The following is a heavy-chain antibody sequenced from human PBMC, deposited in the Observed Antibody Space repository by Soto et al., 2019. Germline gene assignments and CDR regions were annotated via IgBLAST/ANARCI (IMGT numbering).Heavy chain of an antibody. V-gene: IGHV1-2*02. CDR2: IDSRSGAS. CDR1: GCPFTDLY. CDR3: ARNNYGALDY. D-gene: IGHD2-21*01. J-gene: IGHJ4*02. Sequence: SVTVSCKPSGCPFTDLYIHWVRQPPCLGREWMGWIDSRSGASRKTHRFQGRFIINRHTSTNAVYMELSNLTSDHTHVYFCARNNYGALDYWGQGTLVTVSS.